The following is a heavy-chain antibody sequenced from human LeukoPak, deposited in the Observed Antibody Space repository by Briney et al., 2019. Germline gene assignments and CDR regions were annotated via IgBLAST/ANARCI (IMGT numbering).Heavy chain of an antibody. CDR1: GGSISSYY. CDR3: ARSPGAAAGLGFYYYYMDV. CDR2: IYTSGST. Sequence: SETLSLTCTVSGGSISSYYWSWIRRPAGKGREGIGRIYTSGSTNYNPSLKSRVTMSVDTSKNQFSLKLSSVTAADTAVYYCARSPGAAAGLGFYYYYMDVWGKGTTVTVSS. V-gene: IGHV4-4*07. D-gene: IGHD6-25*01. J-gene: IGHJ6*03.